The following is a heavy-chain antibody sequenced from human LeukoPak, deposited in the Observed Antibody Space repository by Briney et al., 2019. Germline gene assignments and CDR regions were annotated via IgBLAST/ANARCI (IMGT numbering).Heavy chain of an antibody. CDR1: GYTFTSYD. V-gene: IGHV1-8*01. CDR3: ARGSEVVTDRMDV. J-gene: IGHJ6*03. Sequence: ASVKVSCKASGYTFTSYDINWVRQATGQGLEWMGWMNPNSGNTGYAQKFQGRVTITTDESTSTAYMELSSLRSEDTAVYYCARGSEVVTDRMDVWGKGNTVTVSS. D-gene: IGHD2-21*02. CDR2: MNPNSGNT.